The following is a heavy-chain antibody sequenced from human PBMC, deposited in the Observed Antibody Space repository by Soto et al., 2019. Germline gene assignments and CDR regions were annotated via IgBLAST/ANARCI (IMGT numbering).Heavy chain of an antibody. CDR2: ISSSSTYI. J-gene: IGHJ4*02. V-gene: IGHV3-21*01. CDR1: GFTLSSYS. D-gene: IGHD2-15*01. Sequence: EVQLVESGGGLVKPGGSLRLSCAASGFTLSSYSMNWVRQAPGKGLEWVSSISSSSTYIYYADSVKGRFTISRDNAKNSVYLQMNSLSAEDTAVYYCASEALGVSATIRFDSWGPGTLVTVSS. CDR3: ASEALGVSATIRFDS.